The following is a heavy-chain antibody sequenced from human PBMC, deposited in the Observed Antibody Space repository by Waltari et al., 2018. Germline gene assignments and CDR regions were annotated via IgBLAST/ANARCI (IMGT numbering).Heavy chain of an antibody. Sequence: QLQLQESGPGLVKPSGTLSLTCVVSGDSMISNYFWSWVRQSPGKGLEWRGQVKRGGGTNCSPSFAMRVIMSLDTSIKHFSLNMHSATAADTAVYYCARDRGGGLYLDSWGRGILVSVSP. D-gene: IGHD2-15*01. J-gene: IGHJ4*02. CDR3: ARDRGGGLYLDS. CDR2: VKRGGGT. V-gene: IGHV4-4*02. CDR1: GDSMISNYF.